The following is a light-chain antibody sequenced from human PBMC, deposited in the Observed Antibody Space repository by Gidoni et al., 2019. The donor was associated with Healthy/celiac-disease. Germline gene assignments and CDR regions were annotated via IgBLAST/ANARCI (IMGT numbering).Light chain of an antibody. CDR3: QQRKGT. Sequence: EIVLTQYPATLSLSPGERATLSCRASQSVSSYLAWYQQKPGQAPRLLIYDASNRATGIPARFSGSGSGTDFTLTISSLEPEDFAVYYCQQRKGTFGPGTKVDIK. J-gene: IGKJ3*01. CDR1: QSVSSY. V-gene: IGKV3-11*01. CDR2: DAS.